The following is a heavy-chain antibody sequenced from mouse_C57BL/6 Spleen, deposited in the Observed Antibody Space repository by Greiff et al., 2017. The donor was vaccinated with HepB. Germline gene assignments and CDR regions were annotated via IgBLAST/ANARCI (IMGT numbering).Heavy chain of an antibody. J-gene: IGHJ1*03. CDR3: ARRGHYYGSSYRYFDV. D-gene: IGHD1-1*01. Sequence: VKLQESGAELMKPGASVKLSCKATGYTFTGYWIEWVKQRPGHGLEWIGEILPGSGSTNYNEKFKGKATFTADTSSNTAYMQLSSLTTEDSAIYYCARRGHYYGSSYRYFDVWGTGTTVTVSS. CDR1: GYTFTGYW. V-gene: IGHV1-9*01. CDR2: ILPGSGST.